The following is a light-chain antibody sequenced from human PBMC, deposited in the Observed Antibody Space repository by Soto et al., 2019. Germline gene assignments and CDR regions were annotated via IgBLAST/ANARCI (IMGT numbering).Light chain of an antibody. CDR2: DAS. V-gene: IGKV3-11*01. CDR3: LQRSNWPPLLS. J-gene: IGKJ4*01. Sequence: EIVLTQSPATLSLSPGERATLSCRASQSVTTYLAWYQQKPGQAPRLLIYDASSRATGIPARFSGSGSGTDFTHTISSLEPEDFAFYYCLQRSNWPPLLSFGGGTKVEIK. CDR1: QSVTTY.